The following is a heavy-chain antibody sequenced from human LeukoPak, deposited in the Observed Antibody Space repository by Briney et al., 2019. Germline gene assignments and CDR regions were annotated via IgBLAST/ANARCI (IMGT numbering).Heavy chain of an antibody. D-gene: IGHD3-16*01. Sequence: PSETLSLTCTVSGGSVSSGSYYWSWIRQPPGKGLEWIGYIYYSGSINYNPSLKSRVTISVDTSKNQFSLKLSSVTAADTAVYYCAREVLRHNWFDPWGQGTLVTVSS. J-gene: IGHJ5*02. CDR3: AREVLRHNWFDP. CDR2: IYYSGSI. CDR1: GGSVSSGSYY. V-gene: IGHV4-61*01.